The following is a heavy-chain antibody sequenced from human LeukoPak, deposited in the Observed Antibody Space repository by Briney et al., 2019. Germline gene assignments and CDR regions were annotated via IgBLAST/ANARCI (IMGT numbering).Heavy chain of an antibody. V-gene: IGHV3-66*01. Sequence: GGSLRLSCAASGFTASSNYMSWVRQAPGKGLEWVSVIYSGGSTYYADSVKGRFTISRDNSKNTLYLQMNSLRAEDTAVYYCARDPGYYDSSGTCWGQGTLVTVSS. CDR1: GFTASSNY. D-gene: IGHD3-22*01. J-gene: IGHJ4*02. CDR3: ARDPGYYDSSGTC. CDR2: IYSGGST.